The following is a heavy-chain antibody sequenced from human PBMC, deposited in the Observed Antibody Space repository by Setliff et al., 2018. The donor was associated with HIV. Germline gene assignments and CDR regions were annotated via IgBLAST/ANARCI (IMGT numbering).Heavy chain of an antibody. Sequence: SETLSLTCAVSGYSISSGSYYWGWIRQPPGKGLEWIGSIYYSGSTYYNPSLQSRVTISVDTSKNQFSLKLNSVTAADTAVYYCARGSYYDYVWGNYRYTGFDYWGQGTLVTVSS. V-gene: IGHV4-39*01. CDR1: GYSISSGSYY. CDR2: IYYSGST. D-gene: IGHD3-16*02. CDR3: ARGSYYDYVWGNYRYTGFDY. J-gene: IGHJ4*02.